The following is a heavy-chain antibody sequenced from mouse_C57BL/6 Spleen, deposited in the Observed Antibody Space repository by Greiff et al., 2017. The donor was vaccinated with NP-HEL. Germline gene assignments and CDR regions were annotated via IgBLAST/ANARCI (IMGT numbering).Heavy chain of an antibody. CDR3: VREYYYGSFDY. CDR2: IRSKSNNYAT. V-gene: IGHV10-1*01. D-gene: IGHD1-1*01. Sequence: EVQLVESGGGLVQPKGSLKLSCAASGFSFNTYAMNWVRQAPGKGLEWVARIRSKSNNYATYYADSVKDRFTISRDDSESMLYLQMNNLKTEDTAMYYCVREYYYGSFDYWGQGTTLTVSS. J-gene: IGHJ2*01. CDR1: GFSFNTYA.